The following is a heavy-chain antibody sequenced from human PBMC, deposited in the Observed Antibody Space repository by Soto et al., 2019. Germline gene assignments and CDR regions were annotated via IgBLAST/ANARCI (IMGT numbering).Heavy chain of an antibody. CDR2: IKSKSDGGTT. Sequence: EVPLVEAGGGLVKPGGSLRLSCAASGLSFGDAWMSWVRQAPGKGLEWVGRIKSKSDGGTTDYAAPVKGSFAISRDDSESTLFLQKSGLKIGDTAVYYCTSRQPWGQGTVVMVSS. CDR3: TSRQP. V-gene: IGHV3-15*05. J-gene: IGHJ1*01. CDR1: GLSFGDAW.